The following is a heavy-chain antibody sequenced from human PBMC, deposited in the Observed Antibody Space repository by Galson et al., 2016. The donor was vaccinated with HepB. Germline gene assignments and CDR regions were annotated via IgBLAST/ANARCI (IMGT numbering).Heavy chain of an antibody. CDR2: VSGSGNIT. D-gene: IGHD3-9*01. J-gene: IGHJ4*02. V-gene: IGHV3-23*01. Sequence: SLRLSCAASGFTFSIYVMSWVRQAPGKGLEWVSAVSGSGNITYYADSVKGRFTISRDNSKNTLYLQMNSLRAEDTAVYYCSTAIKSRYFDWLPLWGQGTLVTVSS. CDR3: STAIKSRYFDWLPL. CDR1: GFTFSIYV.